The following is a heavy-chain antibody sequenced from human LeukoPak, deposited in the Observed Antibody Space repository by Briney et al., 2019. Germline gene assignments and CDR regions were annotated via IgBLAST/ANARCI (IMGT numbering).Heavy chain of an antibody. V-gene: IGHV3-21*06. J-gene: IGHJ4*02. CDR2: MSSGSTYI. D-gene: IGHD2-15*01. CDR1: GFTFGSYS. CDR3: ARGRPTGASRVFVVQ. Sequence: GGSLRLSCAGSGFTFGSYSMTCVRQAPGKGLEWVSSMSSGSTYIYYADSVRGRFPISRDNAKSSLYLLMNSMRVDDTGVYYCARGRPTGASRVFVVQWGQGTLVTVSS.